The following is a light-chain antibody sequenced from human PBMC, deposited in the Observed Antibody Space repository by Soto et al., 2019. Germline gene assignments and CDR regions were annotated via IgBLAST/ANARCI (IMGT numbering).Light chain of an antibody. CDR3: QQYNDWPPT. Sequence: EIVMTQSPATLSVSPGERATLSCRASQSVGSYLAWFQQTPGQAPRLLIYDASRRATGIPDRFSGSGSGTELTITISSLQSEDFAVDEGQQYNDWPPTFGQGTKVDIK. J-gene: IGKJ1*01. V-gene: IGKV3D-15*01. CDR1: QSVGSY. CDR2: DAS.